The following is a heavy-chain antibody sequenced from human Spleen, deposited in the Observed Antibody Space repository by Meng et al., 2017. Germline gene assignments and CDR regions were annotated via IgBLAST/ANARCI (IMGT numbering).Heavy chain of an antibody. CDR1: GGSFSDYY. Sequence: QAQLQQWGAGLLKPSETLSPTFGVSGGSFSDYYWSWIRQPPGKGLEWIGEINHSGSTNYNPSLESRATISVDTSQNNLSLKLSSVTAADSAVYYCARGPTTMAHDFDYWGQGTLVTVSS. CDR3: ARGPTTMAHDFDY. D-gene: IGHD4-11*01. J-gene: IGHJ4*02. V-gene: IGHV4-34*01. CDR2: INHSGST.